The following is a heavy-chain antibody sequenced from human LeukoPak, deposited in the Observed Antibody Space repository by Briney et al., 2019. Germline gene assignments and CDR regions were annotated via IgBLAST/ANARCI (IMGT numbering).Heavy chain of an antibody. CDR2: IYYSGST. Sequence: SETLSLTCTVSGGSISSYYWSWIRQPPGKGLEWIGYIYYSGSTNYNPSLKSRVTISVDTSKNQFSLKLSSVTAADTAVYYCARLLGSGSGYYYYYYYGMDVWGQGTTVTVSS. CDR3: ARLLGSGSGYYYYYYYGMDV. CDR1: GGSISSYY. D-gene: IGHD3-22*01. J-gene: IGHJ6*02. V-gene: IGHV4-59*01.